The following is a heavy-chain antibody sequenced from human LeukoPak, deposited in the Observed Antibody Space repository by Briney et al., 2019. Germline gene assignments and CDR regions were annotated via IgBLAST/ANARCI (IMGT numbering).Heavy chain of an antibody. V-gene: IGHV3-23*01. CDR3: AKHRFESGGYHSTD. Sequence: GGSLRLSCAASGFTFSSYAMSWVRQAPGKGLAWVSTISGGSGSTYCADSVKGRFTISRVNSKNTLYLQMNSLRDEDTAVYYCAKHRFESGGYHSTDWGQGTLVTVSS. CDR2: ISGGSGST. J-gene: IGHJ4*02. CDR1: GFTFSSYA. D-gene: IGHD3-22*01.